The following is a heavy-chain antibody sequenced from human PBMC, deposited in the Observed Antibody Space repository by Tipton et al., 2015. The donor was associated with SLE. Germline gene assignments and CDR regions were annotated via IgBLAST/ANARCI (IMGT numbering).Heavy chain of an antibody. CDR2: IYYSGST. CDR3: ARDQGGREIDF. CDR1: GGSISSHY. D-gene: IGHD1-26*01. Sequence: TLSLTCTVFGGSISSHYWSWIRQPPGKGLEWIGYIYYSGSTNYNTSLKSRVTISVDTSKTQFSLKLRSVTAADTAVYYCARDQGGREIDFWGQGTLVTVSS. J-gene: IGHJ4*02. V-gene: IGHV4-59*11.